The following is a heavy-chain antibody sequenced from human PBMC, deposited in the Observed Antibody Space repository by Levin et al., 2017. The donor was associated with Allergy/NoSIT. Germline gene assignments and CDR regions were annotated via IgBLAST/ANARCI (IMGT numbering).Heavy chain of an antibody. J-gene: IGHJ4*02. D-gene: IGHD3-16*02. Sequence: TPSETLSLTCTVSGGSISSGGYYWSWIRQHPGKGLEWIGYIYYSGSTYYNPSLKSRLTISVDTSKNQFSLKLSSVTAADTAVYYCARDLGVWGSYRPSLQFDYWGQGTLVTVSS. CDR2: IYYSGST. CDR3: ARDLGVWGSYRPSLQFDY. V-gene: IGHV4-31*03. CDR1: GGSISSGGYY.